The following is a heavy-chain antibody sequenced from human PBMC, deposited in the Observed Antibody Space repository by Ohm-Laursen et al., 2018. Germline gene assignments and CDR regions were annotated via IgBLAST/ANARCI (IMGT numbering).Heavy chain of an antibody. V-gene: IGHV3-21*01. D-gene: IGHD6-13*01. J-gene: IGHJ3*02. CDR1: GFTFSSYS. CDR3: ARDTRGIAALDAFDI. Sequence: SLRLSCAASGFTFSSYSMNWVRQAPGKGLEWVSSISSSSSYIYYADSVKGRFTISRDNAKNSLYLQMNSLRAEDTAVYYCARDTRGIAALDAFDIWGQGTMVTVSS. CDR2: ISSSSSYI.